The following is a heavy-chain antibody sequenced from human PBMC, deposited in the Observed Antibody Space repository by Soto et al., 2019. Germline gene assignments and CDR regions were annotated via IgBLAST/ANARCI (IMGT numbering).Heavy chain of an antibody. V-gene: IGHV1-18*01. J-gene: IGHJ4*02. CDR2: ISAYNGNT. D-gene: IGHD6-6*01. CDR3: ARGGSASDFDR. CDR1: GFTFTNYG. Sequence: ASVKVSCKASGFTFTNYGINWVRQAPGQGLEWLGWISAYNGNTNYAQRLQGRVTLTTDTSTSTGYMELRSLTSDDTAVYYCARGGSASDFDRWVQGTLVTVSS.